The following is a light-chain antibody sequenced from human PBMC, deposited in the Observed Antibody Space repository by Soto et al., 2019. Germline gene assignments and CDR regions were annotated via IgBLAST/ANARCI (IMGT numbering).Light chain of an antibody. J-gene: IGLJ3*02. Sequence: QSALTQPASVSGSPGQSITISCTGTSSDFGGYNYVSWYQHLPGKAPKLMIYEISNRPSGVSNRFSGSKSGNTASLTISGLPDEDEDDYYCSSYTSSNTWVFGGGTKVTVL. CDR2: EIS. CDR1: SSDFGGYNY. V-gene: IGLV2-14*01. CDR3: SSYTSSNTWV.